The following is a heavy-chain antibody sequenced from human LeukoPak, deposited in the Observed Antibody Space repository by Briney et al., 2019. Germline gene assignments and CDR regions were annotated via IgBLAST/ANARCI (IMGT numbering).Heavy chain of an antibody. V-gene: IGHV3-30*03. CDR1: GFTFSSYG. CDR3: TRDVVVTAEIFDY. CDR2: ISYDGSNK. D-gene: IGHD2-21*02. Sequence: GGSLRLSCAASGFTFSSYGMHWVRQAPGKGLEWVAVISYDGSNKYYADSVKGRFTISRDNSKNTLYLQMNSLRAEDTAVYYCTRDVVVTAEIFDYWGQGTLVTVSS. J-gene: IGHJ4*02.